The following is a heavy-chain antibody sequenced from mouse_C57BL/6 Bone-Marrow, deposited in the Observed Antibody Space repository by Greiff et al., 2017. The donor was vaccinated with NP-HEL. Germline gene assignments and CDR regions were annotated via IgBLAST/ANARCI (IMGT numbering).Heavy chain of an antibody. D-gene: IGHD2-1*01. V-gene: IGHV1-19*01. J-gene: IGHJ2*01. CDR3: ASRGNYDY. Sequence: VQLKESGPVLVKPGASVKMSCKASGYTFTDYYMNWVKQSHGKSLEWIGVINPYNGGTSYNQKFKGKATLTVDKSSSTAYMELNSLTSEDSAVYYCASRGNYDYWGQGTTLTVSS. CDR2: INPYNGGT. CDR1: GYTFTDYY.